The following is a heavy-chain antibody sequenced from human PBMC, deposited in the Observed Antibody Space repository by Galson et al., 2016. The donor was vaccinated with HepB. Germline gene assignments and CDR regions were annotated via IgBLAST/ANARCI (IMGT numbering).Heavy chain of an antibody. D-gene: IGHD6-19*01. V-gene: IGHV4-39*01. J-gene: IGHJ4*02. Sequence: LSLTCTVSGGSINIISFYWDWIRQPPGKRLEWIGSVYYSGSTNYNPSLKSRVTISEDTAKNQFSLKLNSVTAADTAVYFCARRHYSGWYNYFDFWGQGTLVTVSS. CDR3: ARRHYSGWYNYFDF. CDR2: VYYSGST. CDR1: GGSINIISFY.